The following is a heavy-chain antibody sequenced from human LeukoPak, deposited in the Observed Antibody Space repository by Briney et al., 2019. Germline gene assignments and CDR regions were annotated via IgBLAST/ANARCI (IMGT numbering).Heavy chain of an antibody. J-gene: IGHJ4*02. CDR2: IKEDGSDK. D-gene: IGHD3-10*02. CDR3: TRDVHDY. CDR1: GFSFSCCG. Sequence: PGGSLRLSCAASGFSFSCCGMHWVRQAPGKGLEWVATIKEDGSDKYYVDSVKGRFSISRDNAENSLYLQMNSLRAEDTAVYYCTRDVHDYWGQGTLVTVSS. V-gene: IGHV3-7*01.